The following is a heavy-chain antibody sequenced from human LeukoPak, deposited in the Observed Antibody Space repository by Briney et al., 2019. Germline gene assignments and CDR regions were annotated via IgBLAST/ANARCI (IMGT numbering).Heavy chain of an antibody. Sequence: ASVKVSCKASGYTFTSYGISWVRQAPGQVLEWMGWISAYNGNTNYAQKLQGRVTMTTDTSTSTAYMELRSLRSDDTAVYYCARVEWELPNLDYWGQGTLVTVSS. CDR1: GYTFTSYG. CDR3: ARVEWELPNLDY. J-gene: IGHJ4*02. CDR2: ISAYNGNT. V-gene: IGHV1-18*01. D-gene: IGHD1-26*01.